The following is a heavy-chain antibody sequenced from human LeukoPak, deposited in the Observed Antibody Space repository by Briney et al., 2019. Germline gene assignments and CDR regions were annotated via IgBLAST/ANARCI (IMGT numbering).Heavy chain of an antibody. J-gene: IGHJ6*02. CDR3: ATLMTKEYYYYGMDV. CDR2: IWYDGSNK. V-gene: IGHV3-33*01. Sequence: PGGSLRLSCAASGFTFSSYGMHWVRQAPGKGLEWVAVIWYDGSNKYYADSVKGRFTISRDNSKNTLYLQMNSLRAEDTAVYYCATLMTKEYYYYGMDVWAKGPRSPSP. CDR1: GFTFSSYG.